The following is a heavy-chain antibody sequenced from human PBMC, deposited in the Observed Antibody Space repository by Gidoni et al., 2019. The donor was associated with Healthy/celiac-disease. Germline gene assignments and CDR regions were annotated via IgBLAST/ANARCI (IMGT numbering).Heavy chain of an antibody. D-gene: IGHD6-13*01. Sequence: QVQLQESGPGLVKPSQTLSLTCTVPGGSISSGDYYWSWIRQPPGKGLEWIGYIYYSGSTYYNPSLKSRVTISVDTSKNQFSLKLSSVTAADTAVYYCARGDSNSSSWYRAYWYFDLWGRGTLVTVSS. CDR3: ARGDSNSSSWYRAYWYFDL. CDR2: IYYSGST. V-gene: IGHV4-30-4*01. J-gene: IGHJ2*01. CDR1: GGSISSGDYY.